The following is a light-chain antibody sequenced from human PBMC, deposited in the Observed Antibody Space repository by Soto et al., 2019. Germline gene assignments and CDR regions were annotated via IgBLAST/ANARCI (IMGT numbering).Light chain of an antibody. CDR1: SSDLGGYNY. J-gene: IGLJ1*01. CDR2: EVS. Sequence: QSVLTQPASVSGSPGQSITISCTGTSSDLGGYNYVSWYQQHPGKAPKLLIYEVSNRPSGVSNRFSASKSGNTASLTISGLQAEDEADYYCNSYTSTSTPFVFGTGTKLTVL. CDR3: NSYTSTSTPFV. V-gene: IGLV2-14*01.